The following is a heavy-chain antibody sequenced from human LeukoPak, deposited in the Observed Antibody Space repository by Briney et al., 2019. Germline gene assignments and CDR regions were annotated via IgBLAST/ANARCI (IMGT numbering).Heavy chain of an antibody. CDR1: GYTFTGYY. CDR3: ARGGYGGNVIRDYMDV. J-gene: IGHJ6*03. Sequence: ASVKVSCKASGYTFTGYYIHWVRQAPGQGLEWMGWINPNSGDTNYAQKFQGRVTMTRDTSIGTAYMELSRLRSDDTAVYYCARGGYGGNVIRDYMDVWGKGTTVTISS. V-gene: IGHV1-2*02. CDR2: INPNSGDT. D-gene: IGHD4-23*01.